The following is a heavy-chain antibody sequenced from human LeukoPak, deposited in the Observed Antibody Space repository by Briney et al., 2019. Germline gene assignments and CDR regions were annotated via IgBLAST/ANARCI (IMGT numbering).Heavy chain of an antibody. CDR3: ARAPYYDFWSGYPPDY. J-gene: IGHJ4*02. D-gene: IGHD3-3*01. CDR1: GFTFRSYW. Sequence: GGSLRLPCAASGFTFRSYWMHWVRQAPGKGLVWVSRINSDGSSTNYADSVKGRFTISRDNAKNTLYLQMNSLRAEDTAVYYCARAPYYDFWSGYPPDYWGQGTLVTVSS. CDR2: INSDGSST. V-gene: IGHV3-74*01.